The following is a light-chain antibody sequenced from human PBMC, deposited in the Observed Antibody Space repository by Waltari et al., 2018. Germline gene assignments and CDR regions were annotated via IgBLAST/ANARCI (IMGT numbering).Light chain of an antibody. Sequence: DIQMTQSPSSLSASVGDRVTITCRASQEINNYLTWYQQKAGRAPKPLIYFGSSLERGVPSRFSGGKSGTEYILTISSLQPEDIGTYYCQQYKTFPLTFGGGTKVEI. CDR1: QEINNY. J-gene: IGKJ4*01. V-gene: IGKV1-33*01. CDR3: QQYKTFPLT. CDR2: FGS.